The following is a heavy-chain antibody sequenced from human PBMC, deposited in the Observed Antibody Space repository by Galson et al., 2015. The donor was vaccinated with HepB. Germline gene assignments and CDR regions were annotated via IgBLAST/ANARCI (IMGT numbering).Heavy chain of an antibody. CDR2: IDPSDSYT. Sequence: QSGAEVKKPGESLRISCKGSGYSFTSYWISWVRQMPGKGLEWMGRIDPSDSYTNYSPSFQGHVTISADKSISTAYLQWSSLKASDTAMYYCARIPYLTSDSSGYYSFDYWGQGTLVTVSS. J-gene: IGHJ4*02. D-gene: IGHD3-22*01. CDR3: ARIPYLTSDSSGYYSFDY. V-gene: IGHV5-10-1*01. CDR1: GYSFTSYW.